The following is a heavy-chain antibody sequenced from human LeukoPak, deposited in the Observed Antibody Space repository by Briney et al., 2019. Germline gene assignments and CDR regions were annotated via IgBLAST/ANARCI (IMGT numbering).Heavy chain of an antibody. CDR2: VRRNANSYAT. V-gene: IGHV3-73*01. D-gene: IGHD6-13*01. Sequence: PGGSLRLSCAASGFTFSGSAMHWVRQASGKGLEGVGRVRRNANSYATAYAASVKGSFTISRDNSKNTAYLQMNSLKTEDTAVYYCTRGVAAAGVLGYWGQGTLVTVSS. CDR1: GFTFSGSA. J-gene: IGHJ4*02. CDR3: TRGVAAAGVLGY.